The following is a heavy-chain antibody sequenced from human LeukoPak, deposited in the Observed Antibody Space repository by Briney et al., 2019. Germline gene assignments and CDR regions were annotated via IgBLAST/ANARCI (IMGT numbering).Heavy chain of an antibody. D-gene: IGHD6-13*01. V-gene: IGHV1-18*04. CDR3: ARGTPYSSSWEFDY. Sequence: ASVKVSCKASGYTFTSYGISWVRQAPGQGLEWMGWIGAYNGNTNYAQKLQGRVTMTTDTSTSTAYMELRSLRSDDTAVYYCARGTPYSSSWEFDYWGQGTLVTVSS. CDR1: GYTFTSYG. CDR2: IGAYNGNT. J-gene: IGHJ4*02.